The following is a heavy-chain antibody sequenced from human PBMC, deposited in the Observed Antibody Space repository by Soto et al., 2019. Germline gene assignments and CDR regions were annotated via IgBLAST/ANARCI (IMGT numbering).Heavy chain of an antibody. V-gene: IGHV3-21*01. Sequence: EVRLVESGGGLVKPGESLRLSCAASGFTFSSYAMIWVRQAPGRGLEWVSSIGSLSGNIDYADSVRGRFTISRDNANNALILQMDGLAGAFTAVDYGGMAKWGRQLYCVDYGGQRKLVHVSS. CDR2: IGSLSGNI. J-gene: IGHJ4*02. CDR3: GMAKWGRQLYCVDY. D-gene: IGHD3-16*01. CDR1: GFTFSSYA.